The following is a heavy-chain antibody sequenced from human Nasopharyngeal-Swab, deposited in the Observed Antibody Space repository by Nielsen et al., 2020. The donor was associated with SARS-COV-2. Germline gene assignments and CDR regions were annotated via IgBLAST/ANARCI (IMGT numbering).Heavy chain of an antibody. Sequence: GESLKISCAASGFTFSNAWMSWVRQAPGKGLEWVGRIKSKTDGGTTDYAAPVKGRFTISRDDSKNTLHLQMNSLKTEATAVYYCTTDLVGATREPDYWGQGTLVTVSS. D-gene: IGHD1-26*01. J-gene: IGHJ4*02. CDR1: GFTFSNAW. V-gene: IGHV3-15*01. CDR2: IKSKTDGGTT. CDR3: TTDLVGATREPDY.